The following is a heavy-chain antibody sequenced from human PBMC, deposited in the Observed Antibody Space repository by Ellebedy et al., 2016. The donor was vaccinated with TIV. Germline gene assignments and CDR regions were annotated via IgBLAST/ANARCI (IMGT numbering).Heavy chain of an antibody. CDR1: GFSLSTYG. Sequence: GESLKISCVASGFSLSTYGMHWVRQAPGKGLEWVAFKRFDGRNEYNGASVKGRFIISRDLSKNTLYLQMNRMTSDDTGIYYCTRETNPPPGALAGTGFDCWGQGTLVIVSS. CDR2: KRFDGRNE. CDR3: TRETNPPPGALAGTGFDC. D-gene: IGHD6-19*01. J-gene: IGHJ4*02. V-gene: IGHV3-30*02.